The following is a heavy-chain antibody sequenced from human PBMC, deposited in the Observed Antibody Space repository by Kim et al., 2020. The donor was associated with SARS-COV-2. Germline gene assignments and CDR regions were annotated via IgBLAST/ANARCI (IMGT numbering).Heavy chain of an antibody. CDR3: ARGLGSWYKGYFDY. J-gene: IGHJ4*02. D-gene: IGHD6-13*01. CDR1: GGSFSGYY. Sequence: SETLSLTCAVYGGSFSGYYWSWIRQPPGKGLEWIGEINHSGSTNYNPSLKSRVTISVDTSKNQFSLKLSSVTAADTAVYYCARGLGSWYKGYFDYWGQGTLVTVSS. V-gene: IGHV4-34*01. CDR2: INHSGST.